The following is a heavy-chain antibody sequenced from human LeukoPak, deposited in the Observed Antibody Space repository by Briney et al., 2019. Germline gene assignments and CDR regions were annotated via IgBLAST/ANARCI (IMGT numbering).Heavy chain of an antibody. Sequence: QPGRSLRLSCAASGFTFSTYGMHWVRQAPGKGLEWVAVISYDGSNEYYADSVKGRFTISRDNSKNTLYLQVNSLRAEDTAVYYCAKDRATVTTPFSYYFDYSGQGTLVTVSS. CDR3: AKDRATVTTPFSYYFDY. J-gene: IGHJ4*02. V-gene: IGHV3-30*18. CDR2: ISYDGSNE. D-gene: IGHD4-17*01. CDR1: GFTFSTYG.